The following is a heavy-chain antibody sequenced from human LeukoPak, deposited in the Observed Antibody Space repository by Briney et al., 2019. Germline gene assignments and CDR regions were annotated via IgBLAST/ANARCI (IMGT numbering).Heavy chain of an antibody. V-gene: IGHV3-30*18. CDR1: GFTFSTYG. CDR2: ISYDVSNK. Sequence: GGSLRLSCAASGFTFSTYGMHWVRQAPGKWLEWVAVISYDVSNKYYADSVKGRFTISRDNSKNTVYLQMNSLRAEDTAVYYCAKDIVVVTAGSNAFDIWGQGTMVTVSS. CDR3: AKDIVVVTAGSNAFDI. D-gene: IGHD2-21*02. J-gene: IGHJ3*02.